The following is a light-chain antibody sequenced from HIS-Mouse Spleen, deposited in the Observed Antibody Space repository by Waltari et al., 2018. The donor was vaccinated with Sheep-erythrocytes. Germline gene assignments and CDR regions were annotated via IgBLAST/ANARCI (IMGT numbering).Light chain of an antibody. CDR3: QQDYNLRT. V-gene: IGKV3D-7*01. J-gene: IGKJ1*01. CDR2: GAS. CDR1: QSVSSSY. Sequence: EIVMTQSPATLSLSPGERATRSCRASQSVSSSYLSWYQQKPGQAPRLLIYGASTRATGIPARFSGSGSGTDFTLTISSLQPEDFAVYYCQQDYNLRTFGQGTKVEIK.